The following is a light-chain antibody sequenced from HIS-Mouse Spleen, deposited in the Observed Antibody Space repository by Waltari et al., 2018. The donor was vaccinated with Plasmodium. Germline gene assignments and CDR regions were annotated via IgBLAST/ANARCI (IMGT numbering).Light chain of an antibody. V-gene: IGLV2-8*01. Sequence: QSALTQPPSASGSPGQSVTISCTGTSSDVGGYNYVSWYQQHPGKAPKLMIYEVSKRPAGVPDRFSGSKSCTTASLTVAGLQAEDEADYYCSSYAGSNNLVFGGGTKLTVL. J-gene: IGLJ2*01. CDR3: SSYAGSNNLV. CDR2: EVS. CDR1: SSDVGGYNY.